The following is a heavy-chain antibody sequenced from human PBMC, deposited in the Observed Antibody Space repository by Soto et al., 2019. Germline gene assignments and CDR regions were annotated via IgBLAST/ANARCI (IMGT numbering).Heavy chain of an antibody. CDR1: GFTFSSYA. CDR2: ISGSGGST. D-gene: IGHD3-9*01. CDR3: AKDSSPYYDILTGYYPTFDY. V-gene: IGHV3-23*01. J-gene: IGHJ4*02. Sequence: PGGSLRLSCAASGFTFSSYAMSWVRQAPGKGLEWVSAISGSGGSTYYADSVKGRFTISRDNSKNTLYLQMNSLRAEDTAVYYCAKDSSPYYDILTGYYPTFDYWGQGTLVTVSS.